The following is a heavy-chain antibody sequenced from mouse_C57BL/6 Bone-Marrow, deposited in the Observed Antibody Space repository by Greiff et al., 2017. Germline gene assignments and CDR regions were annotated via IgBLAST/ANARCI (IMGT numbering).Heavy chain of an antibody. J-gene: IGHJ4*01. V-gene: IGHV1-18*01. CDR2: INPNNGGT. Sequence: EVKLVESGPELVKPGASVKIPCKASGYTFTDYNMDWVKQSHGKSLEWIGDINPNNGGTIYNQKFKGKATLTVDKSSSTAYMELRSLTSADTAVYYCARVDGYDERGGMDYWGQGTSVTVSS. D-gene: IGHD2-2*01. CDR1: GYTFTDYN. CDR3: ARVDGYDERGGMDY.